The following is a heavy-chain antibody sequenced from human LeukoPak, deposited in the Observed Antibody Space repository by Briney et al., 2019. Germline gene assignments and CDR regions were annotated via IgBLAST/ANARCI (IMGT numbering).Heavy chain of an antibody. CDR3: AREVGGPIAAAGNRFDP. CDR1: GYTFTSYG. J-gene: IGHJ5*02. CDR2: ISAYNGNT. V-gene: IGHV1-18*01. D-gene: IGHD6-13*01. Sequence: ASVKVSCKASGYTFTSYGISWVRQAPGQGLEWMGWISAYNGNTNYAQKLQGRVTMTTDTSTSTAYMELRSLRSDDTAVYYCAREVGGPIAAAGNRFDPWGQGTLVTVSS.